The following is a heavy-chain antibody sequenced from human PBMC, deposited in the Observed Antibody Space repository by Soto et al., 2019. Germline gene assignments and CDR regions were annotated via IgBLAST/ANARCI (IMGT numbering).Heavy chain of an antibody. V-gene: IGHV3-21*01. CDR3: ARDADYFDGDLWYDGYDL. CDR1: GFTFSTYG. D-gene: IGHD2-21*01. J-gene: IGHJ3*01. Sequence: PGGSLRLSCAASGFTFSTYGMNWVRQAPGKGLEWLSSISDSGHYIYYADSVKGRFTISRDNAKNSLFLQMNSLRGEDTAVYYCARDADYFDGDLWYDGYDLWGQGTMVTVSS. CDR2: ISDSGHYI.